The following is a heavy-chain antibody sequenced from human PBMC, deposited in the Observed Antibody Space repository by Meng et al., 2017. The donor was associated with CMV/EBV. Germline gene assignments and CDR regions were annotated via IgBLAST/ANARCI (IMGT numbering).Heavy chain of an antibody. CDR2: IYYSGST. V-gene: IGHV4-59*01. CDR3: ARSEAPLHGMDV. CDR1: GGSISSYY. Sequence: GSLRLSCTVSGGSISSYYWSWIRQPPGKGLEWIGYIYYSGSTNYNPSLKSRVTISVDTSKNQFSLKLSSVTAADTAVYYCARSEAPLHGMDVWGQGTTVTVSS. J-gene: IGHJ6*02.